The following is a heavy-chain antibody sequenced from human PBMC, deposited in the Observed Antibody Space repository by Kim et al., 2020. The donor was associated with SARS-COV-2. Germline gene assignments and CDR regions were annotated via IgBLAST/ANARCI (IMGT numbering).Heavy chain of an antibody. CDR1: GFTFSDHY. Sequence: GGSLRLSCAASGFTFSDHYMDWVRQAPGKGLEWVGRTRNKANSYTTEYAASVKGRFTISRDDSKNSLYLQMNSLKTEDTAVYYCARVLILGGAFDIWGQGTMVTVSS. V-gene: IGHV3-72*01. CDR2: TRNKANSYTT. J-gene: IGHJ3*02. D-gene: IGHD3-16*01. CDR3: ARVLILGGAFDI.